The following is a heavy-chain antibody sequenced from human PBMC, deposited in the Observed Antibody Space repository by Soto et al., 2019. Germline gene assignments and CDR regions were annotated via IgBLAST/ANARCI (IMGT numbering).Heavy chain of an antibody. V-gene: IGHV3-48*01. J-gene: IGHJ4*02. CDR1: GFTFNSYS. CDR2: INSGSTSV. D-gene: IGHD2-2*01. CDR3: ASSASPAAY. Sequence: EVQLVESGGGLVQPGGSLSLSCVASGFTFNSYSMNWVRQAPGKGLEWISYINSGSTSVFYADSVKGRFTISRDNAKNSLYLQMHSLRAEDTAVYYCASSASPAAYWGQGTLVTVSS.